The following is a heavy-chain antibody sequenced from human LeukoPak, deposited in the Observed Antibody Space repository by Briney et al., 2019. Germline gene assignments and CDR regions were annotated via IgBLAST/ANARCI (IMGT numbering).Heavy chain of an antibody. CDR3: ARDRGVAAAGLLDA. V-gene: IGHV1-2*02. CDR1: GYTFSYYY. Sequence: ASAKVSCKSSGYTFSYYYIHWVRQAPEQGIEWIGWINPNNGDTNYAQSVQGRVTLTRDTSSTTVYMELTRLTSDDTAVFYCARDRGVAAAGLLDAWGQGALVTVSS. CDR2: INPNNGDT. D-gene: IGHD6-13*01. J-gene: IGHJ5*02.